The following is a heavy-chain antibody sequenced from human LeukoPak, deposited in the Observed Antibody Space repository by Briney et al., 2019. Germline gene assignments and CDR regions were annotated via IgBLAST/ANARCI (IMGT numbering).Heavy chain of an antibody. CDR2: ISKTGDIT. V-gene: IGHV3-23*01. CDR3: ANVIMGATNAFHL. D-gene: IGHD1-26*01. CDR1: GFTFSNYA. Sequence: PGGSLRLSCVASGFTFSNYAMTWVRQAPGKGLEWVSIISKTGDITYYAQSVKGRFIVSRDNSKNTLHLQMNSLRAEDTAVYYCANVIMGATNAFHLWGQGTMVTVSS. J-gene: IGHJ3*01.